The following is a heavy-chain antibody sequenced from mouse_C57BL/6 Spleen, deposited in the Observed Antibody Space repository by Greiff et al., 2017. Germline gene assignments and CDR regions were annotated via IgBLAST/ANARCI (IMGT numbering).Heavy chain of an antibody. D-gene: IGHD2-2*01. J-gene: IGHJ3*01. CDR2: IDPSDSYT. CDR1: GYTFTSYW. CDR3: ARLYYGYDEDAY. V-gene: IGHV1-50*01. Sequence: QVQLQQPGAELVKPGASVKLSCKASGYTFTSYWMQWVKQRPGQGLAWIGEIDPSDSYTNYNQKFKGKATLTVDTSSSTAYMELRSLTSEDSAVYFCARLYYGYDEDAYWGQGTLVTVSA.